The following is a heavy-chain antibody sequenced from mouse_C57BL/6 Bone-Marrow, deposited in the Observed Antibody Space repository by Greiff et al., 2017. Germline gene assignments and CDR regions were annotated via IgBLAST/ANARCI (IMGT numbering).Heavy chain of an antibody. Sequence: EVHLVESGGGLVQPGGSMKLSCAASGFTFSDAWMDWVRQSPEKGLEWVAEIRNKANNHATYYAESVKGRFTISRDDSKSSVYLQMNSLRAEDTGIYYCTRGGYGSSPGAYWGQGTLVTVSA. CDR1: GFTFSDAW. D-gene: IGHD1-1*01. J-gene: IGHJ3*01. V-gene: IGHV6-6*01. CDR3: TRGGYGSSPGAY. CDR2: IRNKANNHAT.